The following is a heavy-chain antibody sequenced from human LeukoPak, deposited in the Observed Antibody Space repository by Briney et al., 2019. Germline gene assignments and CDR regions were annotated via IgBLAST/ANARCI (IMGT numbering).Heavy chain of an antibody. CDR3: AREVRGSPFYYYYMDV. D-gene: IGHD5-12*01. V-gene: IGHV1-69*13. CDR1: GGTFSSYA. J-gene: IGHJ6*03. CDR2: IIPIFGTA. Sequence: SVKVSCKASGGTFSSYAISWVRQAPGQGLEWMGGIIPIFGTANYAQKFQGRVTITADESTSTAYMELSSLRSEDTAVYYCAREVRGSPFYYYYMDVWGKGTTVTVSS.